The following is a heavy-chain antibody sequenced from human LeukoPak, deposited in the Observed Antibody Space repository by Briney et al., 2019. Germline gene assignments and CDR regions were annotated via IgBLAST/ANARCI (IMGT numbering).Heavy chain of an antibody. CDR3: AKGLSGSYLQYFQH. D-gene: IGHD1-26*01. CDR1: GFTFSSYG. CDR2: IRYDGSNK. V-gene: IGHV3-30*02. Sequence: GGSLRLSCAASGFTFSSYGMHWVRQAPGKGLEWVAFIRYDGSNKYYADSVKGRFTISRDNSKNTLYLQMNSQRAEDTAVYYCAKGLSGSYLQYFQHWGQGTLVTVSS. J-gene: IGHJ1*01.